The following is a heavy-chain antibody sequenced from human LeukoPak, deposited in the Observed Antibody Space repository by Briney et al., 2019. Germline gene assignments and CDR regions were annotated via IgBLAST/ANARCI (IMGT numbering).Heavy chain of an antibody. CDR1: GFTFSSYA. Sequence: GRSLRLSCAASGFTFSSYAMSCIRQAPGKGLDRVSGIRCSGGDTYYADSVKGRFTISRDNSNNTLYLQMNTLRAADTAVYYCAKGAYCSSTSCTGDWFDPWGQGTLVTVSS. J-gene: IGHJ5*02. CDR3: AKGAYCSSTSCTGDWFDP. V-gene: IGHV3-23*01. CDR2: IRCSGGDT. D-gene: IGHD2-2*01.